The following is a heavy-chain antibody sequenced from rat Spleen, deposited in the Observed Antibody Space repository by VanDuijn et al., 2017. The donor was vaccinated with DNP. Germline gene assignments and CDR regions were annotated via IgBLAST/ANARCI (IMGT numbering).Heavy chain of an antibody. D-gene: IGHD1-11*01. CDR1: GFSLTSYG. CDR3: TREGTALFAY. J-gene: IGHJ3*01. CDR2: ISNGGST. V-gene: IGHV2S8*01. Sequence: QVQLQESGPGLVQPSQTLSLTCTVAGFSLTSYGVSWVRQPPGKGLEWIAAISNGGSTYYNSALRSRLSISRDTSKSQVFLKMNSLQTEDTAIYFCTREGTALFAYWGQGTLVTVSS.